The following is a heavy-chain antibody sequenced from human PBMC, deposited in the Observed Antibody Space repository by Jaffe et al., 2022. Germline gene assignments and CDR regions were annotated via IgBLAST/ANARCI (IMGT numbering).Heavy chain of an antibody. CDR3: TRVPYYYDSSGYYTPRSDAFDI. J-gene: IGHJ3*02. D-gene: IGHD3-22*01. V-gene: IGHV3-49*03. CDR1: GFTFGDYA. CDR2: IRSKAYGGTT. Sequence: EVQLVESGGGLVQPGRSLRLSCTASGFTFGDYAMSWFRQAPGKGLEWVGFIRSKAYGGTTEYAASVKGRFTISRDDSKSIAYLQMNSLKTEDTAVYYCTRVPYYYDSSGYYTPRSDAFDIWGQGTMVTVSS.